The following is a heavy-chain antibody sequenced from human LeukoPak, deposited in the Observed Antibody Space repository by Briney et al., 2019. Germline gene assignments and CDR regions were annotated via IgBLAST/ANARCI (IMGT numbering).Heavy chain of an antibody. CDR1: GFTFSSYG. J-gene: IGHJ4*02. D-gene: IGHD6-19*01. Sequence: GRSLRLSCAASGFTFSSYGMHWVRQAPGKGLEWVSAISGSGGSTYYADSVKGRFTISRDNSKNTLYLQMNSLRAEDTAVYYCAKDGEIAVAAPFDYWGQGTLVTVSS. V-gene: IGHV3-23*01. CDR2: ISGSGGST. CDR3: AKDGEIAVAAPFDY.